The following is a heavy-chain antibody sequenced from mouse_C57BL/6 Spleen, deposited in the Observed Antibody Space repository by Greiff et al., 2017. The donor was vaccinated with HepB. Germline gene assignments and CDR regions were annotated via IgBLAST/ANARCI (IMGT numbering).Heavy chain of an antibody. D-gene: IGHD1-1*01. CDR3: TREDYYGGYFDY. Sequence: VQLQQSGAELVRPGASVTLSCKASGYTFTDYEMHWVKQTPVHGLEWIGAIDPETGGTAYNQKFKGKAILTADKSSSTAYMELRSLTSEDSAVYYCTREDYYGGYFDYWGQGTTLTVSS. CDR2: IDPETGGT. CDR1: GYTFTDYE. J-gene: IGHJ2*01. V-gene: IGHV1-15*01.